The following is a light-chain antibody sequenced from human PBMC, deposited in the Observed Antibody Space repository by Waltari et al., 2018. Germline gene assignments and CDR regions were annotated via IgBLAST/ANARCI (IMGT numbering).Light chain of an antibody. CDR1: QSLSNY. Sequence: DIVLTQSPATLSLSPGERATLSCRASQSLSNYLAWYQQKPGQAPRLLIYDTSNRATGIPARFRGSGFGTDFTLTISSLEPEDFAVYYCQQRRNWPLTFGGGTKVEIK. V-gene: IGKV3-11*01. CDR3: QQRRNWPLT. J-gene: IGKJ4*01. CDR2: DTS.